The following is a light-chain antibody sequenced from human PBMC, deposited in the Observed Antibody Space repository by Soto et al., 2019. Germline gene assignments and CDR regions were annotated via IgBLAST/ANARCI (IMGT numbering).Light chain of an antibody. CDR1: SSDVGGYDY. Sequence: QSARTQPPSASGSPGQSVTISCTGTSSDVGGYDYVPWYQQHPGKAPKLMIYEVTIRPSGVSDRFSGSKSGNTASLTVSGLQAEDEADYYCSSYTGGNPSYVFGTGTKVTVL. J-gene: IGLJ1*01. CDR2: EVT. CDR3: SSYTGGNPSYV. V-gene: IGLV2-8*01.